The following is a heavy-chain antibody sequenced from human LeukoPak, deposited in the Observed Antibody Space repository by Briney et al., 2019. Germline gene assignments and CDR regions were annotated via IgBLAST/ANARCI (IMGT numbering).Heavy chain of an antibody. J-gene: IGHJ4*02. CDR2: IYNSGST. Sequence: PSQTQSLTCTVSGGSISSGSYSWTWIRQPAGKGLEWIGRIYNSGSTNCNPSLKSRVTISIDTSKNQFSLKLTSVTAADTAVYYCARKSASSQAGFDYWGQGTLVTVSS. CDR3: ARKSASSQAGFDY. D-gene: IGHD2-2*01. V-gene: IGHV4-61*02. CDR1: GGSISSGSYS.